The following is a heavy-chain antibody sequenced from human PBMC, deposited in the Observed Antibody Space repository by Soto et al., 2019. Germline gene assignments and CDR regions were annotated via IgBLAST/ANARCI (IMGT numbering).Heavy chain of an antibody. Sequence: SETLSLTCTVSGGSISSGGYYWSWIRQHPGKGLEWIGYIYYSGSTYYNPSLKSRVTISVDTSKNQFSLKLSSVTAADTAVYYCERVPKFDWLPYYFDYCGQGPLVTVYS. J-gene: IGHJ4*02. CDR2: IYYSGST. V-gene: IGHV4-31*03. CDR1: GGSISSGGYY. D-gene: IGHD3-9*01. CDR3: ERVPKFDWLPYYFDY.